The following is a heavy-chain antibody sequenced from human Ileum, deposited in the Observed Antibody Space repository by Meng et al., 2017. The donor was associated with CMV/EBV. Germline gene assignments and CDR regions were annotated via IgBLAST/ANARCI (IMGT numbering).Heavy chain of an antibody. V-gene: IGHV7-4-1*02. J-gene: IGHJ4*02. CDR1: RYTFTSYA. CDR2: INTNTGNP. CDR3: ARGLPYFDY. Sequence: KVSCKASRYTFTSYASHWVRQAPGQGLEWMGWINTNTGNPTYAQGFTGRFVFSLDTSVSTAYLQISSLKAEDTAVYYCARGLPYFDYWGQGTLVTVSS.